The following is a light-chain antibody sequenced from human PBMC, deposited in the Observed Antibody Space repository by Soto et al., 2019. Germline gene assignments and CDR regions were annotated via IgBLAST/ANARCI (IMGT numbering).Light chain of an antibody. Sequence: QSALTQPPSASGSPGQSVTISCTGTNSDVGNYNYVSWYQQHPGKAPKLMICDVSNRPSGVSNRFSGSKSGNTASLTVSGLQAEDEADYYCSSYAGSNIYVFGTGTKVTVL. J-gene: IGLJ1*01. CDR2: DVS. CDR1: NSDVGNYNY. V-gene: IGLV2-8*01. CDR3: SSYAGSNIYV.